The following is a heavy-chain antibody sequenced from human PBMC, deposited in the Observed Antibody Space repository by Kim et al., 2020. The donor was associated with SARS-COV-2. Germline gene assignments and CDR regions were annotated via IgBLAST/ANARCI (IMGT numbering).Heavy chain of an antibody. Sequence: GSTNCNPSIKHRVTISVDTSKNTFSRKLGSVTAAETAVYYCARIEVFDFDCWGQGTLVTVSS. CDR2: GST. D-gene: IGHD2-21*01. CDR3: ARIEVFDFDC. V-gene: IGHV4-34*01. J-gene: IGHJ4*02.